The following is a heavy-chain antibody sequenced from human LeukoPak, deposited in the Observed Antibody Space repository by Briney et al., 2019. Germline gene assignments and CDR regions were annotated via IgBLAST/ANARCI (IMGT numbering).Heavy chain of an antibody. CDR3: VRRSIASAGMMDY. CDR2: NYYTGST. CDR1: GGSTGSSSYY. J-gene: IGHJ4*02. D-gene: IGHD6-13*01. Sequence: SETLSLTCTVSGGSTGSSSYYWGWIRQPPGKGLEWIGNNYYTGSTYYNLSLKSRVTISVDTSKNQFSLKVNSVTAADTAVYYCVRRSIASAGMMDYWGQGTLVTVSS. V-gene: IGHV4-39*01.